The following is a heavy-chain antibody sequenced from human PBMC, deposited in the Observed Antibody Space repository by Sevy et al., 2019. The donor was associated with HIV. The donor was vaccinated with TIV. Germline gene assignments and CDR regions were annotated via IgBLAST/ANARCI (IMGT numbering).Heavy chain of an antibody. D-gene: IGHD1-1*01. CDR1: GFTFRSFS. Sequence: GESLKISCSASGFTFRSFSMHWVRQAPGKGLEWVAAIWYDGRTKQYADSVKGRVTISRDNSKSMLNLEMNSLRAEDTALYFCARVSARVIVPTAGFGSWGQGTVVTVSS. V-gene: IGHV3-33*01. CDR3: ARVSARVIVPTAGFGS. CDR2: IWYDGRTK. J-gene: IGHJ5*01.